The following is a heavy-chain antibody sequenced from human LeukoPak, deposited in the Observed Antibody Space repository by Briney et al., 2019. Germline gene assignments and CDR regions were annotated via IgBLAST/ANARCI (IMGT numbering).Heavy chain of an antibody. CDR1: GGSISSGSYY. V-gene: IGHV4-61*02. CDR2: IYTSGST. J-gene: IGHJ3*02. CDR3: ARDQIAAAGTNAFDI. Sequence: SETLSLTCTVSGGSISSGSYYWSWIRQPAGKGLEWIGRIYTSGSTNYNPSLKSRVTISVDTSKNQFSLKLSSVTAADTAVYYCARDQIAAAGTNAFDIWGQGTMVTVSS. D-gene: IGHD6-13*01.